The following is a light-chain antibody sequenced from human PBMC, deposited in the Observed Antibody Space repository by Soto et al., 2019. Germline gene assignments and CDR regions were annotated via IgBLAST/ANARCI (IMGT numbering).Light chain of an antibody. Sequence: EIVLTQSPGTLSLSPGERATLSCRASQSVSSSYLAWYQQKPGQAPRLLIYGASSRATGIPDMFSGSGSGKDFTLTISRLEPEDFAVYSCQQDGSSPWTFGQGTKVEIK. CDR2: GAS. CDR1: QSVSSSY. CDR3: QQDGSSPWT. V-gene: IGKV3-20*01. J-gene: IGKJ1*01.